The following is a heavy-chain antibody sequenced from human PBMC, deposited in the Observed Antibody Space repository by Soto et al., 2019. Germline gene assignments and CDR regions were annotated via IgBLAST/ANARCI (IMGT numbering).Heavy chain of an antibody. CDR3: ARRYYDFWSGLYYYYMDV. CDR1: GGSISSYY. CDR2: IYYSGST. D-gene: IGHD3-3*01. Sequence: PSETLSLTCTVSGGSISSYYWSWIRQPPGKGLEWIGYIYYSGSTNYNPSLKSRVTISVDTSKNQFSLKLSSVTAADTAVYYCARRYYDFWSGLYYYYMDVWGKGTTVTVS. V-gene: IGHV4-59*01. J-gene: IGHJ6*03.